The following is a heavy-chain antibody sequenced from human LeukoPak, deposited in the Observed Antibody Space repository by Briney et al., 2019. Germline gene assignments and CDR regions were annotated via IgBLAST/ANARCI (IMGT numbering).Heavy chain of an antibody. D-gene: IGHD4-17*01. CDR2: IYSGGST. J-gene: IGHJ4*02. CDR3: ARILRTNYGDSYYFDY. V-gene: IGHV3-53*01. Sequence: GGSLRLSCAASGFTVSSNYMSWVRQAPGKGLEWVSVIYSGGSTYYADSVKGRFTISRDNSKNTLYLQMNSLRAEDTAVYYCARILRTNYGDSYYFDYWGQGTLVTVSS. CDR1: GFTVSSNY.